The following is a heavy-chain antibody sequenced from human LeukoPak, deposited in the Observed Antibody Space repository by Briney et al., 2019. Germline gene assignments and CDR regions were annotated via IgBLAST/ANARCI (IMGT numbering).Heavy chain of an antibody. CDR2: INPSGGST. CDR1: GYTFTSYY. Sequence: ASVKVSCKASGYTFTSYYMHWVRQAPGQGLEWMGIINPSGGSTSYAQKFQGRVTMTRDTSTSTVYMKLSSLRSEDTAVDYCARDMIQLSGGPASWFDPWGQGTLVTVSS. CDR3: ARDMIQLSGGPASWFDP. D-gene: IGHD5-18*01. V-gene: IGHV1-46*01. J-gene: IGHJ5*02.